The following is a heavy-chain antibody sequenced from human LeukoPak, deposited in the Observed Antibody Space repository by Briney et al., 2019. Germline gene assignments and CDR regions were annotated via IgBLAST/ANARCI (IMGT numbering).Heavy chain of an antibody. V-gene: IGHV4-59*08. J-gene: IGHJ4*02. Sequence: PSETLSLTCTVSGGSMSSYYWSWIRQSPGKGLEWIGYIYYSGSTKYNPSLKSRVTISVDTSKNQFSLKLSSVTAADTAVYYCARGARAGYNLEPFDYWGQGTLVTVSS. CDR2: IYYSGST. CDR1: GGSMSSYY. CDR3: ARGARAGYNLEPFDY. D-gene: IGHD5-24*01.